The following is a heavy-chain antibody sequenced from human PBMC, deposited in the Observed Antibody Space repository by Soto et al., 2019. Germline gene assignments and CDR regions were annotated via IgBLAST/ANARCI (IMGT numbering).Heavy chain of an antibody. CDR3: ERADGCY. Sequence: SETLSLTCTVSGGSISSYYWSWIRQPPGKGLEWIGYIYYSGSTNYNPSLKSRVTISVDTSKNQFSLKLSSVTAADTAVYYCERADGCYWSQGNLVTVS. V-gene: IGHV4-59*01. CDR1: GGSISSYY. J-gene: IGHJ4*01. D-gene: IGHD6-19*01. CDR2: IYYSGST.